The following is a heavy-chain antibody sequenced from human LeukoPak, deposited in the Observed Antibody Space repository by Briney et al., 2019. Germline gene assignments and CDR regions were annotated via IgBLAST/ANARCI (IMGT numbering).Heavy chain of an antibody. CDR3: ARDTSYYYYYGMDV. J-gene: IGHJ6*02. CDR2: ISSSSSFL. Sequence: GGSPRLSCAASGFTFSSYSMNWVRQAPGKGLEWVSSISSSSSFLYYADSVKGRFTISRDNAKNSLYLQMNSLRAEDTAVYYCARDTSYYYYYGMDVWGQGTTVTVSS. CDR1: GFTFSSYS. V-gene: IGHV3-21*01.